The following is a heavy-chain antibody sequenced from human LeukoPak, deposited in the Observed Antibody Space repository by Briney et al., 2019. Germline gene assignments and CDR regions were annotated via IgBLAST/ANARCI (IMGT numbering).Heavy chain of an antibody. D-gene: IGHD2-2*01. J-gene: IGHJ6*02. CDR2: INPNSGGT. CDR3: ARDQVVTTLDGMDV. CDR1: GYTFTGYY. V-gene: IGHV1-2*06. Sequence: ASVKVSCTASGYTFTGYYMHWVRQAPGQGLEWMGRINPNSGGTNYAQKFQGRVTMTRDTSISTAYMELSRLRSDDTAVYYCARDQVVTTLDGMDVWGQGTTVTVSS.